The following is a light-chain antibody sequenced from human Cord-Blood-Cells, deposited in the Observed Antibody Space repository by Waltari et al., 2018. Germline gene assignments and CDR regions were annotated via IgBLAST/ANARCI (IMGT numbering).Light chain of an antibody. CDR2: EVS. CDR3: SSYAGSNNFV. J-gene: IGLJ1*01. CDR1: SSDVGGYNY. Sequence: QSALTQPPSASGSPGQSVTLSCTGNSSDVGGYNYVPWYQQHPGKAPKLMIYEVSKRPSGVPDRFSGSKSGNTASLTVSGLQAEDEADYYCSSYAGSNNFVFGTGTKVTVL. V-gene: IGLV2-8*01.